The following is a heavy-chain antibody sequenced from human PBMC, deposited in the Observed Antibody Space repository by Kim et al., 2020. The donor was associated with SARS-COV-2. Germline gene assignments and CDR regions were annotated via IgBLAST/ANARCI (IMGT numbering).Heavy chain of an antibody. CDR2: MEASGYAN. Sequence: ASVKVSCKASGFSLTNHHMHWLRQAPGQGLEWLGLMEASGYANTNARKFQGRLILTSDASTSTLYMVLNSLTSEDTAIYYCAREANSPDCWGQGTLVTVSS. D-gene: IGHD5-18*01. CDR3: AREANSPDC. V-gene: IGHV1-46*01. CDR1: GFSLTNHH. J-gene: IGHJ4*02.